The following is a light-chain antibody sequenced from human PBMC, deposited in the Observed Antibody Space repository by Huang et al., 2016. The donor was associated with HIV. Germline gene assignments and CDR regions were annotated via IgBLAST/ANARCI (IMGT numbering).Light chain of an antibody. Sequence: EIVMTQSPATLSVSPGERATLSCRASQSVSSNLAWYQQNPGQAPRLLIYGASTRATGIPARFRGSGSGTEFTLTISSLQSEDFAVYYCQQYNNWPPLITFGQGTRLEIK. CDR1: QSVSSN. V-gene: IGKV3-15*01. CDR2: GAS. CDR3: QQYNNWPPLIT. J-gene: IGKJ5*01.